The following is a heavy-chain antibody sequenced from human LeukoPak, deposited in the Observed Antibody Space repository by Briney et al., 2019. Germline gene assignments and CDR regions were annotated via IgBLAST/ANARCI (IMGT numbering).Heavy chain of an antibody. CDR1: GYTFTSYD. CDR3: ATGYNWNYGFDY. J-gene: IGHJ4*02. D-gene: IGHD1-7*01. CDR2: MNPNSGNT. Sequence: ASVKVSCKASGYTFTSYDINWVRQATGQGLEWMGWMNPNSGNTGYAQKFQGRVTMTRNTSISTAYMELSSLRSEDAAVYYCATGYNWNYGFDYWGPGTLVTVSS. V-gene: IGHV1-8*01.